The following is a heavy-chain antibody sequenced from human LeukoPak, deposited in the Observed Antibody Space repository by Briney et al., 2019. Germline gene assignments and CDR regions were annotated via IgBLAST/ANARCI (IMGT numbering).Heavy chain of an antibody. Sequence: GGSLRLSCAASGFTVSSNYMSWVRQGPGKGLGWVSVIYSDDSTYYADSVKGRFTISRDNSKNTLYLQMNSLRVEDTAVYYCARVQGSGQPRWYWGQGTLVTVSS. D-gene: IGHD2-15*01. J-gene: IGHJ4*02. CDR3: ARVQGSGQPRWY. CDR1: GFTVSSNY. CDR2: IYSDDST. V-gene: IGHV3-66*01.